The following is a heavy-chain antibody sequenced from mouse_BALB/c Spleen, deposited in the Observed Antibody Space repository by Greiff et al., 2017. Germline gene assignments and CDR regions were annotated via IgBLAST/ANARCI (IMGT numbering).Heavy chain of an antibody. Sequence: QVQLKESGAELMKPGASVKISCKATGYTFSSYWIEWVKQRPGHGLEWIGEILPGSGSTNYNEKFKGKATFTADTSSNTAYMQLSSLTSEDSAVYYCARSGYGSSYDWFAYWGQGTLVTVSA. J-gene: IGHJ3*01. CDR3: ARSGYGSSYDWFAY. D-gene: IGHD1-1*01. V-gene: IGHV1-9*01. CDR1: GYTFSSYW. CDR2: ILPGSGST.